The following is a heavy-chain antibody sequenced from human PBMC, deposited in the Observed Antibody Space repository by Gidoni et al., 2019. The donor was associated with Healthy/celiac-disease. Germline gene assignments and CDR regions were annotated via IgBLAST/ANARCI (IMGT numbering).Heavy chain of an antibody. CDR1: GFTFSSYG. J-gene: IGHJ6*02. CDR2: IWYNGSNK. CDR3: ASMGVVVPAARYYYYGMDV. V-gene: IGHV3-33*01. Sequence: QVQLVESVGGVVQPGRSRRLSCAASGFTFSSYGPHWVRQAPGKGLEWVAVIWYNGSNKYYASSVKGRFTIPRDNSKNTLYLQMNSLRAEDTAVYYCASMGVVVPAARYYYYGMDVWGQGTTVTVSS. D-gene: IGHD2-2*01.